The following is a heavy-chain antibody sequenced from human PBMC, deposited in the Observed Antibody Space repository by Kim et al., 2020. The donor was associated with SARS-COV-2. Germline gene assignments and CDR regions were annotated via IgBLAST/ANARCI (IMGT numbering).Heavy chain of an antibody. V-gene: IGHV3-74*01. J-gene: IGHJ4*02. CDR3: AREHVGELSANDH. D-gene: IGHD3-16*01. Sequence: YADNVKARFTISRDNAKNPLYLQMNRLRAEDTAVYYWAREHVGELSANDHWGQGTLVTVSS.